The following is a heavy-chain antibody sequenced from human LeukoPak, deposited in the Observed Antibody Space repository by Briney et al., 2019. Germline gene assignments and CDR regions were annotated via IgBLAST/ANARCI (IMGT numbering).Heavy chain of an antibody. V-gene: IGHV1-69*05. D-gene: IGHD5-24*01. Sequence: GASVKVSFKASGGTFISYAINWVRQAPGQGLEWMGGIIPMFGAADFAQKFQGRVTITTDASTTTAYMELSSLRSEDTAVYFCARGGRRDGYNPFDYWGQGTLLIVSS. J-gene: IGHJ4*02. CDR2: IIPMFGAA. CDR3: ARGGRRDGYNPFDY. CDR1: GGTFISYA.